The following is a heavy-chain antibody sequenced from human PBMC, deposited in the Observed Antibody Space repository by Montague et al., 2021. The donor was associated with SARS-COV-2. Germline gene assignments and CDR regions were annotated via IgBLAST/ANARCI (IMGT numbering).Heavy chain of an antibody. CDR1: GFTFSDYY. D-gene: IGHD2-2*01. J-gene: IGHJ6*02. CDR2: ISSSSSTI. Sequence: SLRLSCPASGFTFSDYYMSWIRQAPGKGLEWVSYISSSSSTIYYADSVKGRFTISRDNAKNSLYLQMNSLRAEDTAVYYCARDIVVVPAAMQNYYYGMDVWGQGTTVTVSS. V-gene: IGHV3-11*01. CDR3: ARDIVVVPAAMQNYYYGMDV.